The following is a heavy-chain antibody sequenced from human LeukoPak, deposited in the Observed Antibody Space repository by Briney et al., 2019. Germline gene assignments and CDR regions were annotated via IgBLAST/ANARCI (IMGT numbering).Heavy chain of an antibody. CDR1: GFTFGDYV. CDR2: IRSKAYGGTT. J-gene: IGHJ4*02. Sequence: GGSLRLSCTTSGFTFGDYVMSWVRQAPGKGLEWVGFIRSKAYGGTTDYAASVKGRFTISRDDSKSIAYLQMNSLKTEDTAVYYCTRDRRKGAPNNDYWGQGTLVTVSS. CDR3: TRDRRKGAPNNDY. V-gene: IGHV3-49*04.